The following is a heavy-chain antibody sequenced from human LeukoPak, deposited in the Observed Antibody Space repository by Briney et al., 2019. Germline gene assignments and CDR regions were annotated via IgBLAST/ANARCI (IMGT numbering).Heavy chain of an antibody. CDR1: GFTFSSYS. D-gene: IGHD6-13*01. J-gene: IGHJ5*02. CDR2: ISSSSSYI. V-gene: IGHV3-21*04. CDR3: AKDGLDIAAAGARRVNWFDP. Sequence: GGSLRLSCAASGFTFSSYSMNWVRQAPGKGLEWVSSISSSSSYIYYADSVKGRFTISRDNAKNTLYLQMNSLRAEDTAVYYCAKDGLDIAAAGARRVNWFDPWGQGTRVTVSS.